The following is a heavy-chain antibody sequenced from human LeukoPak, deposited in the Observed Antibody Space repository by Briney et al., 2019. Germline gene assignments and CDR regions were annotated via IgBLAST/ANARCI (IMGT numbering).Heavy chain of an antibody. D-gene: IGHD6-13*01. CDR3: ARDLSRYSSSWSFDY. CDR2: INPSGGNT. V-gene: IGHV1-46*01. J-gene: IGHJ4*02. Sequence: ASVTVSCTASGYTFTSYYMHWVRQAPGQGLEWMGTINPSGGNTNYAQKFQGRVTMTRDTSTSTVYMELSSLRSEDTAVYYCARDLSRYSSSWSFDYWGQGTLVTVSS. CDR1: GYTFTSYY.